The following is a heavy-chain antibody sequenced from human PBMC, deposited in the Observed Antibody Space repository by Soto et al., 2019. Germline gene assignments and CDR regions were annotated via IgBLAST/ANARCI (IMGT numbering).Heavy chain of an antibody. D-gene: IGHD6-19*01. V-gene: IGHV4-59*01. Sequence: QVQLQESGPGLVKPSETLSLTCTVSGGSISTYYWSWIRQPPGKELEWIGYISYSGSTNYNPSLTSRVTTSVDTSRNQFSLKLNSVTAADTAVYYCARGDSSGRYYFDSWGQGILVTVSS. CDR3: ARGDSSGRYYFDS. CDR1: GGSISTYY. J-gene: IGHJ4*02. CDR2: ISYSGST.